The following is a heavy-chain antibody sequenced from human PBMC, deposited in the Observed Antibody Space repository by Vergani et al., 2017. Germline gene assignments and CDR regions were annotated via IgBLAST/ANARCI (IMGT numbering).Heavy chain of an antibody. D-gene: IGHD3-10*01. CDR3: ARDGAGLLWFGEFNYYFDY. CDR1: GDSVSSNSAA. J-gene: IGHJ4*02. Sequence: QVQLQQSGPGLVKPSQTLSLTCAISGDSVSSNSAAWNWIRQSPSRGLEWLGRTYYRSKWYNDYAVSVKSRITINPDTSKNQFSLQLNSVTPEDTAVYYCARDGAGLLWFGEFNYYFDYWGQGTLVTVSS. V-gene: IGHV6-1*01. CDR2: TYYRSKWYN.